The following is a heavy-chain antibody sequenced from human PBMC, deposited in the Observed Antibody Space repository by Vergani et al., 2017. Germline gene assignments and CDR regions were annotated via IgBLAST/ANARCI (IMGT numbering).Heavy chain of an antibody. J-gene: IGHJ5*02. CDR3: GRVADFYGLGSRLLDL. V-gene: IGHV4-59*01. CDR2: MYHSGST. CDR1: GGSMSGYY. D-gene: IGHD3-10*01. Sequence: QVKLQESGPGLVKPSETLSLTCSVSGGSMSGYYWSWIRQPPGKELEWIGYMYHSGSTNYNPSLETRVTISGDTSKHQFSLKLNSVTAADTAGYYCGRVADFYGLGSRLLDLWGQGILVTVSS.